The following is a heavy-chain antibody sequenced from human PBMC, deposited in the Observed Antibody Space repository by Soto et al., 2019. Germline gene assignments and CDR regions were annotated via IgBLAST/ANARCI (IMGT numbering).Heavy chain of an antibody. CDR2: ISYDGSNE. V-gene: IGHV3-30-3*01. J-gene: IGHJ4*02. Sequence: QVQLVVSGGGVVQPGRSLRLSCAASGFTFSNYALYWVRQAPGKGLEWVTVISYDGSNEYYADSVRGRFTISRDNSRSTLYLQMNSLRADDTAVYYCVRDRWDVTGTMDSWGQGTLVTVSS. CDR1: GFTFSNYA. CDR3: VRDRWDVTGTMDS. D-gene: IGHD1-20*01.